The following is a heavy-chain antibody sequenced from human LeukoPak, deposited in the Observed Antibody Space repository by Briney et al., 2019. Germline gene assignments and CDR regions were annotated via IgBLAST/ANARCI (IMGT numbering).Heavy chain of an antibody. Sequence: SVKVSCKASGGTFSSYAISWVRQAPGQGLEWMGGIIPIFGTANYAQKFQGRVTMTRDTSTSTVYMELSSLRSEDTAVYYCARDLGGSYSFWGQGTLVTVSS. V-gene: IGHV1-69*05. CDR3: ARDLGGSYSF. CDR2: IIPIFGTA. J-gene: IGHJ4*02. D-gene: IGHD1-26*01. CDR1: GGTFSSYA.